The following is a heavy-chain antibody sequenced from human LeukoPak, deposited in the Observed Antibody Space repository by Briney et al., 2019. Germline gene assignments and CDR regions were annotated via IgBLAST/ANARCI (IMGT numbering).Heavy chain of an antibody. CDR1: GGSFSGYY. V-gene: IGHV4-34*01. CDR3: ARGYQDRYYFDY. Sequence: SETLSLTCAVYGGSFSGYYWSWIRQPPGKGLEWIGEINHSGSTNYNPSLKSRVTISVDTSKNQFSLKLSPVTAADTAVYYCARGYQDRYYFDYWGQGTLVTVSS. J-gene: IGHJ4*02. CDR2: INHSGST.